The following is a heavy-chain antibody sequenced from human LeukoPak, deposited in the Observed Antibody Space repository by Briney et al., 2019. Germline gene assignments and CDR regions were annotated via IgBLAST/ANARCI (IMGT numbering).Heavy chain of an antibody. CDR3: AELGITMIGGV. Sequence: GGSLRLSCAASGFTFSSYEMNWVRQAPGKGLEWVSYISSIGSTIYYADSVKGRFTISIDNAKNSLYLQMNSLRAEDTAVYYCAELGITMIGGVWGKGTTVTISS. CDR1: GFTFSSYE. CDR2: ISSIGSTI. J-gene: IGHJ6*04. V-gene: IGHV3-48*03. D-gene: IGHD3-10*02.